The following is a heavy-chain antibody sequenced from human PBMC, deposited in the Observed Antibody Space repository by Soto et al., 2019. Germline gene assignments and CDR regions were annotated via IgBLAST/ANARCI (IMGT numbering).Heavy chain of an antibody. Sequence: FLRLCCAASGFTFSSYAMSWVRQAPGKGLEWVSAISGSGGSTYYADSVKGRFTISRDNSKNTLYLQMNSLRAEDTAVYYCAKDPGYYYYYYYMDVWGKGTTVTVSS. J-gene: IGHJ6*03. CDR1: GFTFSSYA. CDR2: ISGSGGST. V-gene: IGHV3-23*01. D-gene: IGHD3-10*01. CDR3: AKDPGYYYYYYYMDV.